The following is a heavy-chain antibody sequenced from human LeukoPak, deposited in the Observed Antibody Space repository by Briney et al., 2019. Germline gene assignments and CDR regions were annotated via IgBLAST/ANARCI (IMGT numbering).Heavy chain of an antibody. V-gene: IGHV4-4*08. Sequence: SETLSLTCTVSGGSISSYYWSWIRQPPGKGLEWIGYIYYSGSTYYNPSLKSRVTISVDTSKNQFSLKLSSVTAADTAVYYCARDPGSSWPYWYFDLWGRGTLVTVSS. D-gene: IGHD6-13*01. CDR1: GGSISSYY. J-gene: IGHJ2*01. CDR2: IYYSGST. CDR3: ARDPGSSWPYWYFDL.